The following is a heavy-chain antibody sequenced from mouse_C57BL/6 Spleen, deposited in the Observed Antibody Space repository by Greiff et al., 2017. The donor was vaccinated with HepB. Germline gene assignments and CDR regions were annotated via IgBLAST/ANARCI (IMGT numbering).Heavy chain of an antibody. CDR2: IDPEDGDT. J-gene: IGHJ2*01. CDR3: TPSGRRGRFDY. Sequence: VQLQQSGAELVRPGASVKLSCTASGFNIKDYYMHWVKQRPEQGLEWIGRIDPEDGDTEYAPKFQGKATMTADTSSNTAYLQLSSLTSEDTAVYCGTPSGRRGRFDYWGQGTPVTVSA. D-gene: IGHD3-3*01. CDR1: GFNIKDYY. V-gene: IGHV14-1*01.